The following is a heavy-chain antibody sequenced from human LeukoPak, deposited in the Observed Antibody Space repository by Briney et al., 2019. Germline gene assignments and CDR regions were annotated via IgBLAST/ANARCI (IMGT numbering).Heavy chain of an antibody. D-gene: IGHD1-14*01. V-gene: IGHV4-4*02. CDR3: ARNAAYNLDY. Sequence: PSETLSLTCGVSGGSLSSGNWWSWVRQPPGKGLEWIGEIFHSGSTNFNPSLKSRVTISIDKSKNQFSLEVTSVTAADTAVYYCARNAAYNLDYWGQGILSPSPQ. CDR1: GGSLSSGNW. J-gene: IGHJ4*02. CDR2: IFHSGST.